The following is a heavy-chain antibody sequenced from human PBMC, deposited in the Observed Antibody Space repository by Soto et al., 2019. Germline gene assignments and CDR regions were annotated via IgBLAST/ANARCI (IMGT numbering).Heavy chain of an antibody. CDR3: ARGGLAVAAFFDY. CDR2: INHSGST. J-gene: IGHJ4*02. V-gene: IGHV4-34*01. Sequence: SETLSLTCAVYGGSFSGYYWSWIRQPPGKGLEWIGEINHSGSTNYNPSLKSRVTISVDTSKNQFSLKLSSVTAADTAVYYCARGGLAVAAFFDYWGQGTLVTVSS. D-gene: IGHD6-19*01. CDR1: GGSFSGYY.